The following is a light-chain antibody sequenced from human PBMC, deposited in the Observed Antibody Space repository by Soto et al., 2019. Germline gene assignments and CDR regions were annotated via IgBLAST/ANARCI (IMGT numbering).Light chain of an antibody. Sequence: QSALTQPASVSGSPGQSITISCTATSRDLGNDNLVSWYQHRPGKAPRLLIYEGTQRPSAVSDRFSASKSGNTASLTISGLQAEDEADYYCCSYAGSNWVFGGGTKLTVL. V-gene: IGLV2-23*01. CDR2: EGT. J-gene: IGLJ3*02. CDR3: CSYAGSNWV. CDR1: SRDLGNDNL.